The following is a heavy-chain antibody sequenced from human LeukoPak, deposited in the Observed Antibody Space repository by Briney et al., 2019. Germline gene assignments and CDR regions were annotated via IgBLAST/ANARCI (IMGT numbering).Heavy chain of an antibody. J-gene: IGHJ6*02. CDR2: ISYDGSNK. V-gene: IGHV3-30*18. Sequence: PGGSLRLSCAASGFNFSSYGMHWVRQAPGKGLEWVAVISYDGSNKYYADSVKGRFTISRDNSKNTLYLQMNSLRAEDTAVYYCAKEGPAAPTWRMDVWGQGTTVTVSS. CDR1: GFNFSSYG. CDR3: AKEGPAAPTWRMDV. D-gene: IGHD2-2*01.